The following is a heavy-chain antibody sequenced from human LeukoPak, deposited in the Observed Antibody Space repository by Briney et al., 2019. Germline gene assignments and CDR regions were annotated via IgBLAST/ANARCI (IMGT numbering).Heavy chain of an antibody. J-gene: IGHJ4*02. D-gene: IGHD6-13*01. CDR2: IKPDGTEQ. CDR1: GFTFSGFW. CDR3: TRTSVAAAGDY. Sequence: GGSLRLSCAASGFTFSGFWMTWVRQAPGKELAWVANIKPDGTEQYYVDSLKGRFTISRDNAKNSLYLQINSLRAEDTAVYYCTRTSVAAAGDYWGQGTLVTVSS. V-gene: IGHV3-7*04.